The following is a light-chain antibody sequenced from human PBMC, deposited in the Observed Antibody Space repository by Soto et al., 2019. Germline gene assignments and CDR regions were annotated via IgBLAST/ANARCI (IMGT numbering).Light chain of an antibody. CDR3: AAWDDSLNGL. J-gene: IGLJ2*01. Sequence: QSVLTQPPSASGTPGQRVTISCSGSSAKIGSNTVNWYQQLPGTAPKLLIYSNNQRPSGVPDRFSGSKSGTSASLAISGLQSEDEADYYCAAWDDSLNGLFGGGTKVTVL. CDR2: SNN. CDR1: SAKIGSNT. V-gene: IGLV1-44*01.